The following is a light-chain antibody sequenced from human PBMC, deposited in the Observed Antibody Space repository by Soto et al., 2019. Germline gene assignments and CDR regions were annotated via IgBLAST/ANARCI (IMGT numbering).Light chain of an antibody. CDR1: QSVSSS. V-gene: IGKV3-11*01. Sequence: EIVLTQSPATLSLSPGERGTLSCRASQSVSSSLAWYQQKPGQAPRLLIYDASNRATGFPARFSGRGSGTDFPLTISSLEPEDFAVYYCQQRFRWPRTFRQGNKVEIK. CDR2: DAS. CDR3: QQRFRWPRT. J-gene: IGKJ1*01.